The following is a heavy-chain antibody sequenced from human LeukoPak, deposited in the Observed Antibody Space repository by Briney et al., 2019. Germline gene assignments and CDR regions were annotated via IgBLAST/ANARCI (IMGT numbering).Heavy chain of an antibody. J-gene: IGHJ6*02. CDR2: IYSGGST. Sequence: GGSLRISCAASGFTVSSNYMSWVRQAPGKGLEWVSVIYSGGSTYYADSVKGRFTISRDNSNNTLYLQMNSLRVEDTAVYYCASDTYYDILTGYYGMDVWGQGTTVTVSS. V-gene: IGHV3-66*01. D-gene: IGHD3-9*01. CDR1: GFTVSSNY. CDR3: ASDTYYDILTGYYGMDV.